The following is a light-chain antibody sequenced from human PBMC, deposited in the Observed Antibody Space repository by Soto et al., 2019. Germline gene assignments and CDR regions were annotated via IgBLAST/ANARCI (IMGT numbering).Light chain of an antibody. Sequence: DIQMTQSPSTLSASVGDRVTITCRASQSVSVWLAWYQQKAGKAPNLLIYKASRLESGVPSRFSGSGSETEFTLTISGLQPGDSATYYCQQYNSYSPTFGQGTKVAIK. V-gene: IGKV1-5*03. CDR2: KAS. CDR1: QSVSVW. CDR3: QQYNSYSPT. J-gene: IGKJ1*01.